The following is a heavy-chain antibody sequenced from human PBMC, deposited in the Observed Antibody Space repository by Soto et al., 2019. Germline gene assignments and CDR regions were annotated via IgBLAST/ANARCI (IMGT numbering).Heavy chain of an antibody. D-gene: IGHD2-8*01. CDR3: LVYAGTAFDP. Sequence: ASVKVSCKAPGGTFSSYAISWVRQAPGQGLEWMGGINPNSGGTNYAQKFQGRVTMTRDTSISTAYMELSRLRSDDTAVYYCLVYAGTAFDPWGQGTLVTVSS. CDR1: GGTFSSYA. V-gene: IGHV1-2*02. J-gene: IGHJ5*02. CDR2: INPNSGGT.